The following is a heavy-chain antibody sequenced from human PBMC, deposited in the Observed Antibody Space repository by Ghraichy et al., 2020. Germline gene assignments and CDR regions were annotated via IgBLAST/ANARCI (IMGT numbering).Heavy chain of an antibody. CDR3: ARGGAAARPWSFDI. V-gene: IGHV4-59*01. Sequence: SETLSLTCTVSGGSISSYYWSWIRQPPGKGLEWIGYIYYSGSTNYNPSLKSRVTISVDTSKNQFSLKLSSVTAADTAVYYCARGGAAARPWSFDIWGQGTMVTVSS. CDR1: GGSISSYY. J-gene: IGHJ3*02. D-gene: IGHD6-13*01. CDR2: IYYSGST.